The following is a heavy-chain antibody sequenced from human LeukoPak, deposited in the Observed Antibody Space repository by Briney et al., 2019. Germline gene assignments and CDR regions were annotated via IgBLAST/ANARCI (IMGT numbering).Heavy chain of an antibody. J-gene: IGHJ4*02. D-gene: IGHD5-18*01. CDR1: GFTFSSYA. CDR2: ISGSGGST. V-gene: IGHV3-23*01. CDR3: AKGDTGMAALPQFHY. Sequence: GGSLRLSCAASGFTFSSYAMSWVRQAPGKGLEWVSAISGSGGSTYYADSVKGRFTISRDNAKNSLYLQMNSLRAEDTALYYCAKGDTGMAALPQFHYWGQGTLVTVSS.